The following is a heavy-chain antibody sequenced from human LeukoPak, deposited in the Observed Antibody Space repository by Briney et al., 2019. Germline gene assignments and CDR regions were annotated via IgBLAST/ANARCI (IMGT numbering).Heavy chain of an antibody. Sequence: PSETLSLTCTVSGGSISSYYWSWIRQPPGKGLEWIGYIYYSGSTNYNPSLKSRVTISVDTSKNQFSLELSSVTAADTAVYYCARSVYYDSSGYGYWGQGTLVTVSS. CDR2: IYYSGST. J-gene: IGHJ4*02. D-gene: IGHD3-22*01. V-gene: IGHV4-59*08. CDR1: GGSISSYY. CDR3: ARSVYYDSSGYGY.